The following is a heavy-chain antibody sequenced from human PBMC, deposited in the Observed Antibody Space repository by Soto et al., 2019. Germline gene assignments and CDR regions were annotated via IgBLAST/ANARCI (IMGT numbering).Heavy chain of an antibody. CDR3: ASRPPYYYGSGSYGFDP. D-gene: IGHD3-10*01. V-gene: IGHV4-30-2*01. CDR1: GGSISSVGYS. CDR2: IYHSGST. Sequence: QLQLQESGSGLVKPSQTLSLTCAVSGGSISSVGYSWSWIRQPPGKGLECIGYIYHSGSTYYNPSLKSRVTISVDRSKHHFSLKLSSVTAADTAVYYCASRPPYYYGSGSYGFDPWGQGTLVTVSS. J-gene: IGHJ5*02.